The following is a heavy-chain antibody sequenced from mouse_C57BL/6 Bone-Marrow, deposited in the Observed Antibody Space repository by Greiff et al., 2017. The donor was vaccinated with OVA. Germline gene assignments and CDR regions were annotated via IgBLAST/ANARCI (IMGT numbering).Heavy chain of an antibody. Sequence: EVKLQESGPGLVKPSQSLSLTCSVTGYSITRGYYWNWIRQFPGNKLEWMGYISYDGSNNYNPSLKNRISITRDTSKNQFFLKLNSVTTEDTATYYCARSDGYYLAWFAYWGQGTLVTVSA. J-gene: IGHJ3*01. D-gene: IGHD2-3*01. CDR3: ARSDGYYLAWFAY. CDR1: GYSITRGYY. V-gene: IGHV3-6*01. CDR2: ISYDGSN.